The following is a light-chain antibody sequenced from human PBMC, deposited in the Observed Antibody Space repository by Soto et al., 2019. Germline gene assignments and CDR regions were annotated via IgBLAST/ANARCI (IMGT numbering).Light chain of an antibody. CDR1: RNDVGSYNL. V-gene: IGLV2-23*01. CDR2: EAS. Sequence: QSALTQPASVSGSPGQSITISCTGTRNDVGSYNLVSWYQQHPATAPKLMIFEASKRPSGVSNRFSGYKSGNTASLTISGLQAEDEADYYCCSYAGSSTYVFVTGTKLTVL. J-gene: IGLJ1*01. CDR3: CSYAGSSTYV.